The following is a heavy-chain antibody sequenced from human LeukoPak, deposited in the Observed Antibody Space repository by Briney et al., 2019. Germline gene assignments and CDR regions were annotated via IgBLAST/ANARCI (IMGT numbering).Heavy chain of an antibody. J-gene: IGHJ4*02. CDR3: ARVSGAGYDGRGVFDY. V-gene: IGHV4-59*01. Sequence: PSETLSLTCTVSGGSISGYYWSWIRQPPGKGLEWIAYIYYSGSTNYNPSLKSRVTISVDTSKNQFSLKLSSVTAADTAVYYCARVSGAGYDGRGVFDYWGQGTLVTVSS. D-gene: IGHD2-8*02. CDR1: GGSISGYY. CDR2: IYYSGST.